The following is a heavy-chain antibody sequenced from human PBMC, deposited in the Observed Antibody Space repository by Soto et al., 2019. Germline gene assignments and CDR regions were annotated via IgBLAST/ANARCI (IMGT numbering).Heavy chain of an antibody. CDR3: ARQRRRAFDI. CDR2: INHSGST. V-gene: IGHV4-34*01. Sequence: QVQLQQWGAGLLKPSETLSLTCAVYGGSFSGYYWSWIRQPPGKGLEWIGEINHSGSTNYNPSLKSRVTISVDTSKTQFSLKLSAVTAADTAVYYCARQRRRAFDIWGQGTMVTVSS. J-gene: IGHJ3*02. CDR1: GGSFSGYY.